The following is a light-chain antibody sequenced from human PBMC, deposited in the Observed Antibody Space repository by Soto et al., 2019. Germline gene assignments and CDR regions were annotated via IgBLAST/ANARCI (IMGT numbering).Light chain of an antibody. Sequence: IQMTQSPSSLSASVGDRVTITCRASQTINRYLSWYQQKPGKAPNLLISAASTLQAGVPSRFSGSESGKEFTLTISSLQPEDFATYYCQQTYSSPWTFGQGTKVEIK. J-gene: IGKJ1*01. V-gene: IGKV1-39*01. CDR2: AAS. CDR3: QQTYSSPWT. CDR1: QTINRY.